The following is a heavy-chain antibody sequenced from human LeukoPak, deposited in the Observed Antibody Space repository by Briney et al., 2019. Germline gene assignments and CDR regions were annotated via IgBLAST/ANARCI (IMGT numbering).Heavy chain of an antibody. D-gene: IGHD3-10*01. V-gene: IGHV5-51*01. J-gene: IGHJ6*04. CDR1: GYSFTSYW. CDR3: ARSLLWFGGPSGMDV. Sequence: GESLKISCQGSGYSFTSYWIGWVRQMPGKGLEWMGIIYPGDSDTRYSPSFQGQVTISADKSISTAYLQWSSLKASDTAMYYCARSLLWFGGPSGMDVWGKGTTVTVSS. CDR2: IYPGDSDT.